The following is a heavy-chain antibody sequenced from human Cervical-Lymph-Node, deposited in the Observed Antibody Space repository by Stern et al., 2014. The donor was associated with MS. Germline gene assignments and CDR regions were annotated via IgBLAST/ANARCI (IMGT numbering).Heavy chain of an antibody. V-gene: IGHV4-30-4*01. Sequence: QLQLQESGPGLVKPSQTLSLTCTVSGGSISSGDYYWYWIRQPPGKGLEWIGYIYYSGSTYYNPSLKSRVTISVDTSKNQFSLKLSSVTAADTAVYYCARDSGRGYSYGSIYHYGMDVWGQGTTVTVS. CDR3: ARDSGRGYSYGSIYHYGMDV. CDR1: GGSISSGDYY. CDR2: IYYSGST. J-gene: IGHJ6*02. D-gene: IGHD5-18*01.